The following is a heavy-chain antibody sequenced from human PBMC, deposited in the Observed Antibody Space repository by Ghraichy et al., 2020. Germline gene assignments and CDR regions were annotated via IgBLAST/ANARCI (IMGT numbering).Heavy chain of an antibody. V-gene: IGHV4-59*01. D-gene: IGHD6-19*01. Sequence: SETLSLTCTVSGGSISSYYWSWIRQPPGKGLEWIGYIYYSGSTNYNPSLKSRVTISVDTSKNQFSLKLSSVTAADTAVYYCARAGLMGIAVAGSAGGGAGWWFDPWGQGTLGTVSS. CDR1: GGSISSYY. CDR3: ARAGLMGIAVAGSAGGGAGWWFDP. J-gene: IGHJ5*02. CDR2: IYYSGST.